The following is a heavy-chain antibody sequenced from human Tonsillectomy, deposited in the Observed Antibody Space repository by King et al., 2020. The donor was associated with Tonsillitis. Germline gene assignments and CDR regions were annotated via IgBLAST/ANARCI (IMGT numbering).Heavy chain of an antibody. CDR2: ISSISSTI. Sequence: QLVQSGGGLVQPGGSLRLSCAASGFTFSSYSMNWVRQAPVKGLEWVSYISSISSTIYYADSVKGRFTISRDNAKNSLYLQMNSLRAEDTAVYYCARGWELLAFDIWGQGTMVTVSS. D-gene: IGHD1-26*01. CDR1: GFTFSSYS. J-gene: IGHJ3*02. CDR3: ARGWELLAFDI. V-gene: IGHV3-48*01.